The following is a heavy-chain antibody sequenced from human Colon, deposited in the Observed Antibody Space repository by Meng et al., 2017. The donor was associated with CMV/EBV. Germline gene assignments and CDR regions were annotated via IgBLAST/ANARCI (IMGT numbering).Heavy chain of an antibody. D-gene: IGHD2-8*02. CDR2: ISSSTYTT. J-gene: IGHJ4*02. CDR1: GFTFSHYS. Sequence: ETLSLTCAASGFTFSHYSMNWVRQAPGKGLEWISYISSSTYTTYYLDSVKGRFTISRDNAKNSLYLQMNSLGAEDTAVYYCARASIPDTGMGLDNWGQGTQVTVSS. CDR3: ARASIPDTGMGLDN. V-gene: IGHV3-48*04.